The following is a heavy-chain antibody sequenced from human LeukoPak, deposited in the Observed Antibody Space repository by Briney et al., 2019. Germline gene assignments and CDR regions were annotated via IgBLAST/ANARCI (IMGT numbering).Heavy chain of an antibody. CDR3: AKMGSSSTYFDY. V-gene: IGHV4-59*12. CDR1: GGSISSYY. D-gene: IGHD6-13*01. J-gene: IGHJ4*02. Sequence: SETLSLTCTVSGGSISSYYWSWIRQLPGKGLEWIGYIYYSGSTNYNPSLKSRVTISVDKSKNQFSLKLNSVTAADTAVYYCAKMGSSSTYFDYWGPGSLVTVSS. CDR2: IYYSGST.